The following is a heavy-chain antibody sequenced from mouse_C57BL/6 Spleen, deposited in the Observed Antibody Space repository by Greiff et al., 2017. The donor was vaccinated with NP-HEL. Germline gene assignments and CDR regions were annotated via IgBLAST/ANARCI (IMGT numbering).Heavy chain of an antibody. CDR3: ARSHGSTYLDY. J-gene: IGHJ2*01. CDR1: GYAFSSSW. Sequence: QVQLQQSGPELVKPGASVKISCKASGYAFSSSWMNWVKQRPGKGLEWIGRIYPGDGDTNYNGKFKGKATLTADKSSSTAYMQLSSLTSEDSAVYFCARSHGSTYLDYWGQGTTLTVSS. CDR2: IYPGDGDT. V-gene: IGHV1-82*01. D-gene: IGHD1-1*01.